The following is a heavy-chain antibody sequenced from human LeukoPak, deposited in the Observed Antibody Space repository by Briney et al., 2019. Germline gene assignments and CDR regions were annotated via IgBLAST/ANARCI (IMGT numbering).Heavy chain of an antibody. CDR1: GDSVSSNSAA. CDR3: GRGSKGTSPYWYFDL. V-gene: IGHV6-1*01. D-gene: IGHD2-2*01. J-gene: IGHJ2*01. Sequence: SQTLSLTCAISGDSVSSNSAAWGWIRQSPSRGLEWLGRTYYRSKWFYDYAVSVKSRISINPDTSKNQLSLQLNSVTPEDTAVYYRGRGSKGTSPYWYFDLWGRGTLVTVSS. CDR2: TYYRSKWFY.